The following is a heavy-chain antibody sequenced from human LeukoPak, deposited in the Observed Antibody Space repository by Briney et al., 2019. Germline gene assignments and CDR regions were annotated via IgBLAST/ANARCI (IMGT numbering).Heavy chain of an antibody. CDR2: IYDSGST. CDR3: ARALAGYYSGFDI. V-gene: IGHV4-59*01. CDR1: GGPISRYY. Sequence: SETLSLTCTVSGGPISRYYWSWIRQPPGKVLEWIGYIYDSGSTNYNPSLKSRVTISVDTSKNQFSLKLTSVTAADTAMYYCARALAGYYSGFDIWGQGTMVTVSS. D-gene: IGHD2-8*02. J-gene: IGHJ3*02.